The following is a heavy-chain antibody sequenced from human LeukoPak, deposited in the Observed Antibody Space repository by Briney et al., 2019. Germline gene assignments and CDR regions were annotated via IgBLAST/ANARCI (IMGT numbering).Heavy chain of an antibody. V-gene: IGHV3-74*01. CDR3: ARDREVNYIYYYMDV. CDR1: GFTFSSYW. Sequence: GGSLRLSCAASGFTFSSYWMHWVRQAPGKGLVWVSRIKTDGSSTSYADSVKGRFTISRDNAKNTLYLQMNSLRAEDTAVYYCARDREVNYIYYYMDVWGKGTTVTVSS. D-gene: IGHD4-11*01. CDR2: IKTDGSST. J-gene: IGHJ6*03.